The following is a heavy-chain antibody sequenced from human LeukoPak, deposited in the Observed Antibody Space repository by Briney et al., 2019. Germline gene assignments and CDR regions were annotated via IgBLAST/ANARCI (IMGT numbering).Heavy chain of an antibody. CDR1: GGSISGYY. D-gene: IGHD3/OR15-3a*01. CDR2: VYSSGST. CDR3: ARVGSGYDFFDY. Sequence: SETLSLTCTVSGGSISGYYWSWIRQPAGKGLEWLGRVYSSGSTKYNPSLESRVTMSVDTSKNQFSLKLNFVTAADTAVYYCARVGSGYDFFDYWGQGTLVTVSS. J-gene: IGHJ4*02. V-gene: IGHV4-4*07.